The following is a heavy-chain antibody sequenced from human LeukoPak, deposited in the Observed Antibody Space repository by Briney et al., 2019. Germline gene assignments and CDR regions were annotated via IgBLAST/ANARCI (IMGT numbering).Heavy chain of an antibody. V-gene: IGHV3-48*03. CDR2: ISSSGSTR. Sequence: GGSLRLSCAASGFTFSSYEMNWVRQAPGKGLEWVSYISSSGSTRYYADSVKGRFTISRDNAKNSLYLQMNSLRAEDTAVYYCARVQTTVATLDYWGQGTLVTVSS. D-gene: IGHD4-17*01. CDR1: GFTFSSYE. CDR3: ARVQTTVATLDY. J-gene: IGHJ4*02.